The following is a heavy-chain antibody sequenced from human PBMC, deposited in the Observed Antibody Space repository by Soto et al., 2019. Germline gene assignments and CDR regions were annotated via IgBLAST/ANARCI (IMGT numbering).Heavy chain of an antibody. V-gene: IGHV1-58*01. CDR1: GFTFTSSA. D-gene: IGHD1-26*01. CDR2: IVVGSGNT. CDR3: ARAGVVGATALDY. Sequence: SVKVSCKASGFTFTSSAVQWVRQARGQRLEWIGWIVVGSGNTNYAQKFQERVTITRDMSTSTAYMELSSLRSADTAVYYCARAGVVGATALDYWGQGTLVTAPQ. J-gene: IGHJ4*02.